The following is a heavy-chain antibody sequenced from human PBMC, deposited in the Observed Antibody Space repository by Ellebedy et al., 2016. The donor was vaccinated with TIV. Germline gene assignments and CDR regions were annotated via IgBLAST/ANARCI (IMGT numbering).Heavy chain of an antibody. D-gene: IGHD2-8*01. J-gene: IGHJ5*02. CDR2: IYYSGST. CDR1: GGSISSYY. Sequence: SETLSLTXTVSGGSISSYYWSWIRQPPGKGLEWIGYIYYSGSTYYNPSLKSRVTISVDTSKNQFSLKLSSVTAADTAVYYCARLSARYCTNGVCYKNWFDPWGQGTLVTVSS. CDR3: ARLSARYCTNGVCYKNWFDP. V-gene: IGHV4-59*12.